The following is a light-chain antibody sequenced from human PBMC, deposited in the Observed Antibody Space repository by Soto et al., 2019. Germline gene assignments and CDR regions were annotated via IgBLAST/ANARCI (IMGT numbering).Light chain of an antibody. Sequence: QSVLTQPPSVSGAPGQMVTISCTGSSSNIGAGYDVHWYQQLPGTAPKLLIYGNSNRPSGVPDRFSGSKSGTSASLAITGPKAEDEADYYCQSYDSSLSGVVFGGGTKLTVL. V-gene: IGLV1-40*01. CDR1: SSNIGAGYD. CDR3: QSYDSSLSGVV. CDR2: GNS. J-gene: IGLJ2*01.